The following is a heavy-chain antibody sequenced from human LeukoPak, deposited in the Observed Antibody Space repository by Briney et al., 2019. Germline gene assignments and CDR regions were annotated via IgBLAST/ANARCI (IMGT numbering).Heavy chain of an antibody. V-gene: IGHV3-23*01. D-gene: IGHD5-12*01. CDR3: AQEMGFVDIVATLDY. CDR1: GFTFSSYA. Sequence: GGSLRLSCAASGFTFSSYAMSWVRQAPGKGLEWVSAISGSGGSTYYADSVKGRFTISRDNSKNTLYLQMNSLRADDTAVYYCAQEMGFVDIVATLDYWGQGTLVTVSS. CDR2: ISGSGGST. J-gene: IGHJ4*02.